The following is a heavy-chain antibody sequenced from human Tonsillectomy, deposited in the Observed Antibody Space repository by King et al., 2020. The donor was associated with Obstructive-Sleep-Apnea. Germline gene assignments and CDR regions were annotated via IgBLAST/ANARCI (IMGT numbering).Heavy chain of an antibody. CDR3: ARGSMVRGANFDY. CDR1: GGSISSGGYY. Sequence: VQLQESGPGLVKPSQTLSLTCTVSGGSISSGGYYWSWIRQHPGKGLEWIGYIYYSGSTYYNPSLKSRVTISVDTSKNQFSLKLSSLTAADTAGYYCARGSMVRGANFDYWGQGTLVTVSS. D-gene: IGHD3-10*01. V-gene: IGHV4-31*03. J-gene: IGHJ4*02. CDR2: IYYSGST.